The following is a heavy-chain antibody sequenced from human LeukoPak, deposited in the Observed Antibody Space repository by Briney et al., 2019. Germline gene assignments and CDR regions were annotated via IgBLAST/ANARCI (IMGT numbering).Heavy chain of an antibody. D-gene: IGHD6-19*01. CDR1: GFTFTDSA. CDR2: IRSGGSNE. J-gene: IGHJ6*02. V-gene: IGHV3-30*02. Sequence: GGSLRLSCAASGFTFTDSAMHWVRRAPGAGLEWVALIRSGGSNEYYADSVKGRFTIYRDNAKNMLHLQMNRLSAEDTAMYYCARDLGYSSGHGLDVWGQGTTVTVSS. CDR3: ARDLGYSSGHGLDV.